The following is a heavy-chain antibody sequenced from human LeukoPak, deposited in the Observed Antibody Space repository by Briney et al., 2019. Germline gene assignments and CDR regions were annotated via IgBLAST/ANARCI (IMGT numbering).Heavy chain of an antibody. CDR3: ASSPIVGASYYFDY. V-gene: IGHV5-51*01. CDR1: GYRFGSYW. J-gene: IGHJ4*02. D-gene: IGHD1-26*01. Sequence: GESLKISCKGSGYRFGSYWIGWVRLMPGKGLEWMGIIYPGDSDTRYSPSFQGQVTISADKSISAAYLQWSSLKASDTAMYYCASSPIVGASYYFDYWGQGTLVTVSS. CDR2: IYPGDSDT.